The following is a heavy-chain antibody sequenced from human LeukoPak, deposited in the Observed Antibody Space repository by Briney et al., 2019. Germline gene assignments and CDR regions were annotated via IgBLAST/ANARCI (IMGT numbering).Heavy chain of an antibody. D-gene: IGHD3-22*01. J-gene: IGHJ4*02. V-gene: IGHV3-9*01. CDR1: GFTFDDYG. CDR3: AKATYYYDSSGYNFDY. CDR2: ISWNSGSI. Sequence: PGGSLRLSCAASGFTFDDYGMSWVRQVPGKGLEWVSGISWNSGSIGYADSVKGRFTISRDNAKNSLYLQMNSLRAEDTALYYCAKATYYYDSSGYNFDYWGQGTLVTVSS.